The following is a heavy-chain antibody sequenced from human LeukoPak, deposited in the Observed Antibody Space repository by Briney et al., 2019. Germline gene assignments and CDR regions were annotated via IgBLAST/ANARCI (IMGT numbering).Heavy chain of an antibody. CDR3: ATGYSDSLRSPLDY. V-gene: IGHV3-23*01. D-gene: IGHD3-22*01. Sequence: GGSLRLSCAASGLTFNNYALTWIRQAPGKGLEWVSSISGRGGNTYYADSVKGRFTISRDDSKNTLFLQRNSLRAEDTAVYYCATGYSDSLRSPLDYWGQGTLVTVSS. CDR2: ISGRGGNT. J-gene: IGHJ4*02. CDR1: GLTFNNYA.